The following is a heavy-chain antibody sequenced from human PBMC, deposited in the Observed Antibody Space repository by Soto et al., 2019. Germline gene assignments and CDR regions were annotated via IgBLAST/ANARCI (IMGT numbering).Heavy chain of an antibody. D-gene: IGHD5-12*01. Sequence: TLSLTRTVFGGSIRSGDYYWSLIRQPPGKGLEWIGYIYYSGSTYYNPSLKSRVTISVDTSKNQFSLKLSSVTAADTAVYYCARWLGYGPHFDYWGQGTLVTVSS. CDR3: ARWLGYGPHFDY. CDR2: IYYSGST. CDR1: GGSIRSGDYY. V-gene: IGHV4-30-4*01. J-gene: IGHJ4*02.